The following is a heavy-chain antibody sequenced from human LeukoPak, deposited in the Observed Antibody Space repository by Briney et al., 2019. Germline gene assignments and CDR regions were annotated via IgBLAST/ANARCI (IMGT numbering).Heavy chain of an antibody. J-gene: IGHJ6*03. V-gene: IGHV3-30-3*01. D-gene: IGHD2-2*01. CDR1: GFTFSSYA. CDR3: ARVSCSSTSCPHYYYYYYYMDV. CDR2: ISYDGSNK. Sequence: PGRSLRLSCAASGFTFSSYAMHWVRQAPGKGLEWVAVISYDGSNKYYADSVKGRFTISRDNSKNTLYLQMNSLRAEDTAVYYCARVSCSSTSCPHYYYYYYYMDVWGKGTTVTVSS.